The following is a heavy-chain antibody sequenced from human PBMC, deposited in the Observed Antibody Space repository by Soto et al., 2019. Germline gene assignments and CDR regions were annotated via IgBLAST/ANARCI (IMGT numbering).Heavy chain of an antibody. CDR3: ARDFVVGGPTINYYYGMDV. CDR1: GFTFSSYS. J-gene: IGHJ6*02. CDR2: ISSSSSTI. Sequence: PGGSLRLSCAASGFTFSSYSMNWVRQAPGKGLEWVSYISSSSSTIYYADSVKGRFTISRDNAKNSLYLQMNSLGAEDTAVYYCARDFVVGGPTINYYYGMDVSGQGTTVTVSS. D-gene: IGHD1-26*01. V-gene: IGHV3-48*01.